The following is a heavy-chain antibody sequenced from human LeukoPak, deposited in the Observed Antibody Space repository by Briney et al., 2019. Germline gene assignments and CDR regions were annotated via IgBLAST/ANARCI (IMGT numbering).Heavy chain of an antibody. CDR3: ARDGSGIPYYGSGSYDY. V-gene: IGHV4-59*01. CDR1: GGSISSYY. D-gene: IGHD3-10*01. CDR2: IYYSGST. J-gene: IGHJ4*02. Sequence: PSETLSLTCTVSGGSISSYYWSWIRQPPGKGLEWIGYIYYSGSTNYNPSLTSRVTISVDTSKNQFSLKLSSVTAADTAVYYCARDGSGIPYYGSGSYDYWGQGTLVTVSS.